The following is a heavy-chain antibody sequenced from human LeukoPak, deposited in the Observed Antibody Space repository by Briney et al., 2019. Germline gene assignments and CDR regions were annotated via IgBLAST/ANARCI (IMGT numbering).Heavy chain of an antibody. J-gene: IGHJ4*02. CDR2: IKQDGSEK. Sequence: GGSLTLSCAASGFIFSNYWMNWVRQAPAKGLEGVANIKQDGSEKNYVDSVKGRFTIPRDNAKNSQYLQMNSLRAEDTAVYYCARDVRYHIDYWGQGTLVTVSS. D-gene: IGHD1-14*01. CDR1: GFIFSNYW. V-gene: IGHV3-7*01. CDR3: ARDVRYHIDY.